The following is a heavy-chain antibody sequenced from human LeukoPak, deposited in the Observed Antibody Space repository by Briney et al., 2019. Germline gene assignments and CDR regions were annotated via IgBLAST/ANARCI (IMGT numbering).Heavy chain of an antibody. Sequence: PGGSLRLSCAASGFTFSSYGMHWVRQAPGKGLERVAFIRYDGSNKYYADSVKGRFTISRDNSKNTLYLQMNSLRAEDTAVYYCAKVGEAVAGTLLPTNWGQGTLVTVSS. CDR2: IRYDGSNK. D-gene: IGHD6-19*01. J-gene: IGHJ4*02. V-gene: IGHV3-30*02. CDR1: GFTFSSYG. CDR3: AKVGEAVAGTLLPTN.